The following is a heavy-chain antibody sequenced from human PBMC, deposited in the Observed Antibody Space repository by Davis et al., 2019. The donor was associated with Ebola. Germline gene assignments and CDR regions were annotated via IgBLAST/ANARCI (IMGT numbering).Heavy chain of an antibody. CDR1: GFTFSSYA. CDR2: ISYDGSNK. CDR3: SRDRHPFSEDAFDI. J-gene: IGHJ3*02. V-gene: IGHV3-30-3*01. D-gene: IGHD3-3*01. Sequence: PGGSLRLSCAASGFTFSSYAMHWVRQAPGKGLEWVAVISYDGSNKYYADSVKGRFTISRDNSKNTLYLQMNSLTAEDTAVYYCSRDRHPFSEDAFDIWGQGTMVTVSS.